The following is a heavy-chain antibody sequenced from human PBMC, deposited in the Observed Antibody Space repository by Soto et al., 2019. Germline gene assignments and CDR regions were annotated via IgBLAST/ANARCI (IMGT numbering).Heavy chain of an antibody. CDR3: ARMASAGTLNWFDP. D-gene: IGHD6-13*01. J-gene: IGHJ5*02. CDR2: MNPGSGKT. CDR1: GYTFINFD. V-gene: IGHV1-8*02. Sequence: ASVKVSCKASGYTFINFDISWVRQAAGQGLEWRGWMNPGSGKTGYASKFQGRVAMTRDASTGTSHLELSSLTSDDTAVYYFARMASAGTLNWFDPWAQGTLVTVSS.